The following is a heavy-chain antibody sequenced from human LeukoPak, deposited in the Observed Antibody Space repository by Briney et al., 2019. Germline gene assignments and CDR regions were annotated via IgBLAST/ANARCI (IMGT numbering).Heavy chain of an antibody. CDR1: GGSISSHY. CDR3: ARDLREDSSSSGHYYYYYYMDV. D-gene: IGHD6-6*01. Sequence: SETLSLTCTVSGGSISSHYWSWIRQPPGKGLEWIGYIYYSGSTNYNPSLKSRVTISVDTSKNQFSLKLSSVTAADTAVYYCARDLREDSSSSGHYYYYYYMDVWGKGTTVTVSS. J-gene: IGHJ6*03. V-gene: IGHV4-59*11. CDR2: IYYSGST.